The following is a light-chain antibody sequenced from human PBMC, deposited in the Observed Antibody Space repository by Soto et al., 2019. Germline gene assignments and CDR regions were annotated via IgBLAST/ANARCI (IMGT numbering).Light chain of an antibody. CDR2: AAS. Sequence: DIQRTQSPSSLSASVGYRVTITCLASLGISNYLAWYQQKPGKAPKVVIFAASTLQSGVPSRFSGSGSGTDFTLTIRSLKPEDVATYYCQKYNGAPPWTCGPGTKVDIK. CDR3: QKYNGAPPWT. J-gene: IGKJ1*01. CDR1: LGISNY. V-gene: IGKV1-27*01.